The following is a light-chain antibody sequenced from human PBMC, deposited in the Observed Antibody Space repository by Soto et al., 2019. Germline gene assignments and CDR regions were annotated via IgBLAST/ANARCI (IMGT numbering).Light chain of an antibody. CDR2: AVS. CDR3: SSYAGNNNLV. CDR1: SSDVGGYNY. J-gene: IGLJ2*01. V-gene: IGLV2-8*01. Sequence: QSALTQPPSASGSPGQSVTISCTGTSSDVGGYNYVSWYQQHPGKAPKLIIFAVSKRPSGVPDRFSGSKSGSMASLTVSGLQAEDEADYYCSSYAGNNNLVFGGGTKLTVL.